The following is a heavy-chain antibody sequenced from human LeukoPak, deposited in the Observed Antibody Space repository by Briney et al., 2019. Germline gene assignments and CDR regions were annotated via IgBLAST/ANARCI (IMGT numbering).Heavy chain of an antibody. J-gene: IGHJ5*01. CDR1: GFTFGSYW. CDR2: IKQDGSEK. CDR3: ARGASGIQLWFFDS. D-gene: IGHD5-18*01. Sequence: GGSLRLSCAASGFTFGSYWMSWVRQAPGKGLEWVANIKQDGSEKYYVDSVKGRFTISRDNAKNSLFLQMNSLRAEDTAVYYCARGASGIQLWFFDSWDQGTLVSVSS. V-gene: IGHV3-7*01.